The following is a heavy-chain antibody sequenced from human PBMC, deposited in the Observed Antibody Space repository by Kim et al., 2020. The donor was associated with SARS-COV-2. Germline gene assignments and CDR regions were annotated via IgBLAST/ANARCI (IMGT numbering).Heavy chain of an antibody. V-gene: IGHV3-30*18. D-gene: IGHD6-19*01. CDR3: AKDLKMGHGSGWYYDYYG. CDR1: GITFSSYG. J-gene: IGHJ6*01. CDR2: ISYDGSNK. Sequence: GGSLRLSCAASGITFSSYGMHWVRQAPGKGLEWVAVISYDGSNKNYADSVKGRFTISRDNSKNTLYLQMNSLRDEDTAVYYCAKDLKMGHGSGWYYDYYG.